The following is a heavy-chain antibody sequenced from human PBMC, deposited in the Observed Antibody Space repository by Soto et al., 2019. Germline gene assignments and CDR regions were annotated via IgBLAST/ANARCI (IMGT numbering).Heavy chain of an antibody. CDR2: ISTTGNT. D-gene: IGHD1-1*01. CDR3: ARESGENWTHEAY. V-gene: IGHV4-4*07. Sequence: SETLSLTCTVSGAAITSFSWSWIRQSAGKRLEWIGRISTTGNTHYNPSLESRVSLSLDTSMKQFYLTVTSVNDADTAVYYCARESGENWTHEAYCGQGNMVAVYS. J-gene: IGHJ4*02. CDR1: GAAITSFS.